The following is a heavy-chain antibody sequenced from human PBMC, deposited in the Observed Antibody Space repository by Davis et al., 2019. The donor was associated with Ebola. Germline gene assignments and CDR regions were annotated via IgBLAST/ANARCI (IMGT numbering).Heavy chain of an antibody. CDR3: ARVPSTVTYYYYGMDV. CDR2: INSGSSII. Sequence: GESLKISCAASGFSFSSYSMNWVRQAPGKGLEWVSYINSGSSIIYYAESVKGRFTISRDNAKNSLYLQMNSLRAEDTAVYYCARVPSTVTYYYYGMDVWGQGTTVTVSS. CDR1: GFSFSSYS. J-gene: IGHJ6*02. D-gene: IGHD4-11*01. V-gene: IGHV3-48*01.